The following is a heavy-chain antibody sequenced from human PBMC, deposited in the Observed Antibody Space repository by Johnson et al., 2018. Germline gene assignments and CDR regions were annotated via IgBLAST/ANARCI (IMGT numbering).Heavy chain of an antibody. CDR2: ISYDGSNK. CDR3: AKDVDSSDYYYYYMDV. J-gene: IGHJ6*03. D-gene: IGHD6-19*01. Sequence: QVELVQSGGGVVQPGRSLRLSCAASGFTFSSYGMHWVRQAPGKGLEWVAGISYDGSNKYYAEPVKGRFTISRDNTKNTLYLQMNILRAEDTAVYYCAKDVDSSDYYYYYMDVWGKGTTVTVSS. V-gene: IGHV3-30*18. CDR1: GFTFSSYG.